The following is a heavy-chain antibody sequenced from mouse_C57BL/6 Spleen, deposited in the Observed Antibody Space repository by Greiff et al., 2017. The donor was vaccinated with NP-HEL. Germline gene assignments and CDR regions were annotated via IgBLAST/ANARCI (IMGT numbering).Heavy chain of an antibody. CDR3: ARDPVMDY. Sequence: EVQLQESGPELVKPGASVKISCKASGYSFTGYYMNWVKQSPEKSLEWIGEINPSTGGTTYNQKFKAKATLTVDKSSSTAYMQLKSLTSEDSAVYYCARDPVMDYWGQGTSVTVSS. J-gene: IGHJ4*01. CDR1: GYSFTGYY. CDR2: INPSTGGT. V-gene: IGHV1-42*01.